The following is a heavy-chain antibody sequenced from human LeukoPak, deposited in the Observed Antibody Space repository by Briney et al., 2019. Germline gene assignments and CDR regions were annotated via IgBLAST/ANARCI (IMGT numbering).Heavy chain of an antibody. J-gene: IGHJ6*02. V-gene: IGHV3-74*01. CDR3: ARDAVDTANAV. Sequence: GGSLRLSCAASGFTFTTYWMHWVRQAPGKGLVWVSHINSDGSITSYADSVKGRFTISRDNAKNTLYLQMNSLRAEDTAVYYCARDAVDTANAVWSQGTTVTVSS. CDR1: GFTFTTYW. D-gene: IGHD5-18*01. CDR2: INSDGSIT.